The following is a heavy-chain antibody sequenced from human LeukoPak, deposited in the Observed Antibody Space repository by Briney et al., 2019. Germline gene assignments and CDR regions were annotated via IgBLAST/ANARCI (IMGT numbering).Heavy chain of an antibody. CDR1: GYTFTVYY. D-gene: IGHD2-8*01. J-gene: IGHJ4*02. CDR3: AREEVMLRPSEDY. CDR2: INPNRGAT. Sequence: GASVKVSCKASGYTFTVYYMHWVRQAPGQGLEWMGWINPNRGATNHAQKFQGRVTMTRDTSISTAYMELSRLRSDDTAVYYCAREEVMLRPSEDYWGQGTLVTVSS. V-gene: IGHV1-2*02.